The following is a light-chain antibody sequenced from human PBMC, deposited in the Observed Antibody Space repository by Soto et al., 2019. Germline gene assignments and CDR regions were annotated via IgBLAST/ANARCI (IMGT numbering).Light chain of an antibody. CDR3: SSYTSSNSYV. Sequence: QSVLTQPASVSGSPGQSITISCTGTSSDVGGYSYVSWYQQYPGKAPKLMIYEVSNRPAGVSNRFSGSKSVNTASLTISGLQAEDEADYYCSSYTSSNSYVFGTGTKVTVL. CDR2: EVS. V-gene: IGLV2-14*01. J-gene: IGLJ1*01. CDR1: SSDVGGYSY.